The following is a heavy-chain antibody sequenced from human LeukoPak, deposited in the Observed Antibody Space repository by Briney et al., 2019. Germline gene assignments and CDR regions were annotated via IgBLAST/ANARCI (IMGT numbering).Heavy chain of an antibody. CDR1: GGSISSGGYS. V-gene: IGHV4-30-2*01. D-gene: IGHD3-10*01. CDR3: ARTMVRGGYYFDY. Sequence: SETLSLTCAVSGGSISSGGYSWRWIRQPPGKGLEWIGYIYHSGSTYYNPSLKSRVTISVDRSKNQFSLKLSSVTAADTAVYYCARTMVRGGYYFDYWGQGTLVTVSS. CDR2: IYHSGST. J-gene: IGHJ4*02.